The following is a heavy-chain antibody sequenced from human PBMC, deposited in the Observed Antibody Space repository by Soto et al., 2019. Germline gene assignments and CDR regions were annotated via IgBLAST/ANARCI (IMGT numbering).Heavy chain of an antibody. J-gene: IGHJ3*01. D-gene: IGHD3-10*01. V-gene: IGHV4-4*02. CDR1: GGSISSRNW. CDR2: ISQSGST. CDR3: AKDRLWGSADRGAPDDFEV. Sequence: QVHLQESGPGLVKPSGTLSLTCTVSGGSISSRNWWSWLRQSPTKGLEWIGEISQSGSTNYNPSLESRVTLSVDKTKNQVAPELTSLTAADTAVYYCAKDRLWGSADRGAPDDFEVWGQGTLVTVS.